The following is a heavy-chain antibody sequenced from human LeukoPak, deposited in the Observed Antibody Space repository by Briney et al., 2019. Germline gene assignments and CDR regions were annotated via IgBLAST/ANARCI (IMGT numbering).Heavy chain of an antibody. CDR2: IYYGGST. J-gene: IGHJ3*02. Sequence: PSETLSLTCTVSGGSISSSSYYWGWIRQPPGKGLEWIGSIYYGGSTYYNPSLKSRVTISVDTSKNQFSLKVSSVTAADTAVYYCARGLDAFDIWGQGTMVTVSS. CDR1: GGSISSSSYY. V-gene: IGHV4-39*07. CDR3: ARGLDAFDI.